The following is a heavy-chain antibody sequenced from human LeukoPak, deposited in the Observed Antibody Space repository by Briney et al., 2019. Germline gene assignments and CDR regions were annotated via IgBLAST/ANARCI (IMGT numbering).Heavy chain of an antibody. J-gene: IGHJ4*02. CDR1: GFTFDDYA. CDR3: AKDNIPVAGYTFDY. V-gene: IGHV3-9*01. CDR2: ISWNSGSI. Sequence: PGGSLRLSCAASGFTFDDYAMHWVRQAPGKGLEWVSGISWNSGSIGYADSVKGRFTISRDNAKNSLYLQMNSLRAEDTALYYCAKDNIPVAGYTFDYWGQGTLVTVSS. D-gene: IGHD5-24*01.